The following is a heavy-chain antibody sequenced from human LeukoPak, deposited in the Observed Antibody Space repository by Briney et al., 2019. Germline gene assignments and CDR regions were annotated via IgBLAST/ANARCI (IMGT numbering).Heavy chain of an antibody. Sequence: ASVKVSCKASGYTFTSYGISWVRQAPGQGFEWMGWISAYNGNTNYAQKLQGRVTMTTDTSTSTAYMELRSLRSDDTAVYYCARDAFAPGYSYGYRAHDYWGQGTLVTVSS. CDR2: ISAYNGNT. D-gene: IGHD5-18*01. CDR1: GYTFTSYG. V-gene: IGHV1-18*01. CDR3: ARDAFAPGYSYGYRAHDY. J-gene: IGHJ4*02.